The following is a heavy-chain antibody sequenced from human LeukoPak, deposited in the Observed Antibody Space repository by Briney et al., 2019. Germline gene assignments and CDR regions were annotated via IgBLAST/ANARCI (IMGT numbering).Heavy chain of an antibody. D-gene: IGHD6-19*01. CDR1: GYTFTGYH. CDR2: INPNSGGT. Sequence: GASVKVSCKASGYTFTGYHMHWVRQAPGQGLEWMGWINPNSGGTNYAQKFQGRVTMTRDTSISTAYMELSRLRSDNTAVYYCARNRIAVAGGGFDYWGQGTLVTVSS. V-gene: IGHV1-2*02. CDR3: ARNRIAVAGGGFDY. J-gene: IGHJ4*02.